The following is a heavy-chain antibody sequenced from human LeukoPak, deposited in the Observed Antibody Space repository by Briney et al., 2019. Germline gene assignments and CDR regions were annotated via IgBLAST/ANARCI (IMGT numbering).Heavy chain of an antibody. CDR3: ARGQDYGDYVDY. CDR2: IYYSGRT. Sequence: PSETLSLTCTVSGGSISSYYWSWIRQPPGKGLEWIGYIYYSGRTNYNPSLKSRVTISVDTSKNQFSLKLSSVTAADTAVYYCARGQDYGDYVDYWGQGTLVTVSS. CDR1: GGSISSYY. V-gene: IGHV4-59*01. D-gene: IGHD4-17*01. J-gene: IGHJ4*02.